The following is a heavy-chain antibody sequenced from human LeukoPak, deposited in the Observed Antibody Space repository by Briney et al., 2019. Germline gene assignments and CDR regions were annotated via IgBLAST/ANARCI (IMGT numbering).Heavy chain of an antibody. CDR3: ARDPYYYGSGNWNNNWFDP. V-gene: IGHV6-1*01. D-gene: IGHD3-10*01. Sequence: SQTLSLTCAISGDSVSSNSAAWNWIRQSPSRGLEWLGRTYYRSKWYNDYAASVKSRITINPDTSKNQFSLQLNSVTPEDTAVYYCARDPYYYGSGNWNNNWFDPWGQGTLVTVSS. J-gene: IGHJ5*02. CDR2: TYYRSKWYN. CDR1: GDSVSSNSAA.